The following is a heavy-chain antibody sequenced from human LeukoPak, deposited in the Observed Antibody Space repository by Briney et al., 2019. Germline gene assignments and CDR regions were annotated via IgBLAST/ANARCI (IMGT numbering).Heavy chain of an antibody. CDR3: TRESTVKMGDYYFDY. CDR1: GFTFSNYT. J-gene: IGHJ4*02. V-gene: IGHV3-30*04. D-gene: IGHD4-17*01. CDR2: ISYDGSDK. Sequence: GGSLRLSCTASGFTFSNYTMHWARQAPGKGLEWVAVISYDGSDKYYTDSVRGRFTISRDNSKNSLYLQMNSLRTEDTAVYYCTRESTVKMGDYYFDYWGQGNLVTVSS.